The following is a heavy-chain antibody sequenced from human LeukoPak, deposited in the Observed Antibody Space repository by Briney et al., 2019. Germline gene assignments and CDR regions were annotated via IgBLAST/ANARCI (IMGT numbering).Heavy chain of an antibody. CDR1: GFTFSSYG. D-gene: IGHD3-22*01. V-gene: IGHV3-23*01. CDR2: ISGSGGST. J-gene: IGHJ3*02. Sequence: GGSLRLSCAASGFTFSSYGMSWVRQAPGKGLEWVSAISGSGGSTYYADSVKGRFTISRDNSKNTLYLQMNSLRAEDTAVYYCAKAGYHDSSGYYVDAFDIWGQGTMVTVSS. CDR3: AKAGYHDSSGYYVDAFDI.